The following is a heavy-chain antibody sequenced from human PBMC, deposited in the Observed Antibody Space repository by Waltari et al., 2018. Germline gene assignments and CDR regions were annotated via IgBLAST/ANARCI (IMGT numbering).Heavy chain of an antibody. CDR1: GGTFSSYT. CDR2: IIPNMGKA. CDR3: AREGCSSSSCYEGYYYGMDV. Sequence: QVQLVQSGAEVKKPGSSVKVSCKASGGTFSSYTISWVRQAPGQGLEWMVRIIPNMGKANDAEKLQGRGTITAEKSTSTSYMEVSSLRSEDTAVYYCAREGCSSSSCYEGYYYGMDVWGQGTTVTVS. V-gene: IGHV1-69*08. J-gene: IGHJ6*02. D-gene: IGHD2-2*01.